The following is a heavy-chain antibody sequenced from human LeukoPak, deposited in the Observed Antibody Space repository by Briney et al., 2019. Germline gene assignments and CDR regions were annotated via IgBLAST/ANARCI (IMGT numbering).Heavy chain of an antibody. CDR2: ISSSGSTI. J-gene: IGHJ3*02. Sequence: PGGSLRLPCAASGFTFSDYYMSWIRQAPGKGLEWVSYISSSGSTIYYADFVKGRFTISRDNAKNSLHLQMNSLRVEDTAVYYCARVRSGYYHDAFDIWGQGTMVTVSS. D-gene: IGHD3-22*01. V-gene: IGHV3-11*04. CDR3: ARVRSGYYHDAFDI. CDR1: GFTFSDYY.